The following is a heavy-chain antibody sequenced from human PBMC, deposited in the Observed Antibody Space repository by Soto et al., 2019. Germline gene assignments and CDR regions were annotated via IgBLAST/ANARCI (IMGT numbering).Heavy chain of an antibody. Sequence: QVQLVQSGAEVREPGASVKVSCKASGYTFTNYGVSWVRQAPGQGLEWMGWIGGYKGNTNNAQKLQGRVTLTTDTSTSKAYMELRSLRADDTAVYYCAPHTLDTGMPSGYWGQGTLVTVSS. V-gene: IGHV1-18*01. D-gene: IGHD5-18*01. CDR2: IGGYKGNT. CDR3: APHTLDTGMPSGY. J-gene: IGHJ4*02. CDR1: GYTFTNYG.